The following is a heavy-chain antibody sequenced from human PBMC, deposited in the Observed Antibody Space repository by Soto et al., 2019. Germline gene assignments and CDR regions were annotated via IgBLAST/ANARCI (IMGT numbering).Heavy chain of an antibody. Sequence: EVQLLVSGGGSAQPGGSVRLSCEVSGFTLTNYAMSWVRQTPGKGLEWVSQISASGDRTYYADSVKGRFTISKDFSKNTLILQMNSLRGEDSAVYYCEGSWTWGQGTMVTVSS. CDR1: GFTLTNYA. CDR2: ISASGDRT. J-gene: IGHJ3*01. CDR3: EGSWT. D-gene: IGHD5-12*01. V-gene: IGHV3-23*01.